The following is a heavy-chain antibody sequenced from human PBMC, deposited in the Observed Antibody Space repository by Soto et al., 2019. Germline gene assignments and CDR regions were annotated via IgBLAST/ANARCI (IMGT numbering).Heavy chain of an antibody. D-gene: IGHD2-21*01. Sequence: GESLKISCKGSGYSFTSYWIGWVRQMPGKGLEWMGIIYPGDSDTRYSPSFQGQVTISADKSISTAYLQWSSLKASDTAMYYCARLFNSVVVIAEEAFDIWGQGTMVTVSS. CDR1: GYSFTSYW. V-gene: IGHV5-51*01. J-gene: IGHJ3*02. CDR2: IYPGDSDT. CDR3: ARLFNSVVVIAEEAFDI.